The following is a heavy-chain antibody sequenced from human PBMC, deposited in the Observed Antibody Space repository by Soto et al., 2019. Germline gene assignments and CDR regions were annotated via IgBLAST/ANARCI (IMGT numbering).Heavy chain of an antibody. CDR3: ARPSGYYDSSGYS. V-gene: IGHV4-39*01. CDR1: GGSISSSSYY. Sequence: SETLSLTCTVSGGSISSSSYYWGWIRQPPGKGLEWIGSIYYSGSTYYNPSLKSRVTISVDASKNQFSLKLSSVTAADTAVYYCARPSGYYDSSGYSWGQGTLVTVSS. CDR2: IYYSGST. D-gene: IGHD3-22*01. J-gene: IGHJ5*02.